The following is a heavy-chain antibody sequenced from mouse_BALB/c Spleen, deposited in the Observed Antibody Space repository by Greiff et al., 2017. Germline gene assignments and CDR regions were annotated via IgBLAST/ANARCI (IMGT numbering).Heavy chain of an antibody. CDR3: ARKADSSGYVRFAY. Sequence: VQGVESGPGLVAPSQSLSITCTVSGFSLTSYGVHWVRQPPGKGLEWLGVIWAGGSTNYNSALMSRLSISKDNSKSQVFLKMNSLQTDDTAMYYCARKADSSGYVRFAYWGQGTLVTVSA. V-gene: IGHV2-9*02. CDR2: IWAGGST. CDR1: GFSLTSYG. D-gene: IGHD3-2*01. J-gene: IGHJ3*01.